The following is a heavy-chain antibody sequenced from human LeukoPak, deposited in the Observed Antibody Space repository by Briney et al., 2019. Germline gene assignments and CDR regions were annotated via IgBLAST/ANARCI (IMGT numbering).Heavy chain of an antibody. CDR1: GGSFSGYY. Sequence: SETLSLTCAVYGGSFSGYYWSWIRQPPGKGLEWIGEINHSGSTNYNPSLKSRVTISVDTSKNQFSLKLSSVTAADTAVYYCARGGTTVTNSYYWFDPWGQGTLVTVSS. J-gene: IGHJ5*02. V-gene: IGHV4-34*01. CDR3: ARGGTTVTNSYYWFDP. D-gene: IGHD4-11*01. CDR2: INHSGST.